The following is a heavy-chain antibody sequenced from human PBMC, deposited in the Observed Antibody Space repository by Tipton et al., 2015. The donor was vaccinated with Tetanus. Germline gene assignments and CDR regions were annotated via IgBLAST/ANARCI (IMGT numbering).Heavy chain of an antibody. J-gene: IGHJ4*02. Sequence: SLRLSCAASGFNFRGDWMNWVRQAPGKGLEWVANIKQDGNEKYHVDSVKGRFTISRDNGKNLLYLEMNSLRAEDTAVYYCAIDPHPISTGNHRGFDYWGQGTLVTVSS. CDR3: AIDPHPISTGNHRGFDY. CDR1: GFNFRGDW. CDR2: IKQDGNEK. D-gene: IGHD3-10*01. V-gene: IGHV3-7*03.